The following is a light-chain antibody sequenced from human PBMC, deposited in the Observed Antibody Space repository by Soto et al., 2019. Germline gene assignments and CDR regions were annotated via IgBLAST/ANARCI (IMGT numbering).Light chain of an antibody. CDR2: DVT. J-gene: IGLJ1*01. CDR1: SSDVGGYNY. Sequence: QSALTQPASVSGSPRQSITISCTGTSSDVGGYNYVSWYQHHPGKAPKLIIYDVTNRPSGASNPFSGSKSGNTASLTISGLQPEDEADYYCSSYTTSNTRQIVFGTGTKVTVL. CDR3: SSYTTSNTRQIV. V-gene: IGLV2-14*03.